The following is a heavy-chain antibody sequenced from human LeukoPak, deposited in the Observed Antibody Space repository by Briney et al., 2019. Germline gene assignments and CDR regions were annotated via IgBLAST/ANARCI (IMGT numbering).Heavy chain of an antibody. CDR3: AKTPDYDIFSNAFDI. Sequence: GGSLRLSCAASGFTFSSYSMNWVRQAPGKGLEWVSSISGSSYYIYYADSVKGRFTISRDNSKNTLYLQMNSLRAEDTAVYYCAKTPDYDIFSNAFDIWGQGTMVTVSS. V-gene: IGHV3-21*04. CDR2: ISGSSYYI. D-gene: IGHD3-9*01. J-gene: IGHJ3*02. CDR1: GFTFSSYS.